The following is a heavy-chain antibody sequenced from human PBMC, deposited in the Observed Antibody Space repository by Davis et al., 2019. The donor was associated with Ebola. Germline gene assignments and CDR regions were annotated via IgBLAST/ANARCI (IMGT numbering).Heavy chain of an antibody. D-gene: IGHD6-13*01. J-gene: IGHJ6*03. CDR1: GYTFTSHY. V-gene: IGHV1-46*01. CDR3: ARVGRGQQQEVDYYYYYMDV. Sequence: ASVKVSCKASGYTFTSHYMHWVRQAPGQGLEWMGIINPSGGSTSYAQKFQGRVTMTRDTSTSTVYMELSSLRSEDTAVYYCARVGRGQQQEVDYYYYYMDVWGKGTTVTVSS. CDR2: INPSGGST.